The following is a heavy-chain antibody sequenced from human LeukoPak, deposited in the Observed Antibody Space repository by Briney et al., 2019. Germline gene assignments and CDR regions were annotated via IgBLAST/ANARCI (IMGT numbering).Heavy chain of an antibody. V-gene: IGHV3-74*01. CDR3: ARPVSNNWNYDLVDAFDI. D-gene: IGHD1-7*01. CDR2: INSDGSST. CDR1: GFTFSSYW. Sequence: GGSLRLSCAASGFTFSSYWMHWVRQAPGKGLVWVSRINSDGSSTSYADSVKGRFTISRDNAKNTLYLQMNSLRAEDTAVYYCARPVSNNWNYDLVDAFDIWGQGTMVTVSS. J-gene: IGHJ3*02.